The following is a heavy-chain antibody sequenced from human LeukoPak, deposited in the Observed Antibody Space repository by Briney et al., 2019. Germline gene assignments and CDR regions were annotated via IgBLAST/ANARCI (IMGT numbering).Heavy chain of an antibody. D-gene: IGHD2/OR15-2a*01. CDR2: LSGRGGST. V-gene: IGHV3-23*01. Sequence: GVSLRLSYAASGFTFSLYSITWVRHPPAKGREDGTDLSGRGGSTYYADSVKGRFTISRDNSKNTLYLQMNSLRAEDTAVYYCAKEKIIGFVFDGFDIWGQGTMVTVSS. CDR1: GFTFSLYS. J-gene: IGHJ3*02. CDR3: AKEKIIGFVFDGFDI.